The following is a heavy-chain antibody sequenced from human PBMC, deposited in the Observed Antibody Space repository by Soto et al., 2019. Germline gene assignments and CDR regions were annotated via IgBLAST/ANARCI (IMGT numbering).Heavy chain of an antibody. CDR3: ARSKYLDY. V-gene: IGHV4-59*01. CDR1: NGSIRGFY. CDR2: IYYTGST. Sequence: PSETLSLTCTVSNGSIRGFYWTWMRQPPGKGLEWIGHIYYTGSTNYNPSLKSRVTISVDTSKSQFSLKLNSVTDADTAMYYCARSKYLDYWGQGTLVTVSS. J-gene: IGHJ4*02.